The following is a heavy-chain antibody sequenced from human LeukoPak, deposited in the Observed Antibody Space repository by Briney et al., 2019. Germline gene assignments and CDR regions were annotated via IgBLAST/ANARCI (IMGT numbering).Heavy chain of an antibody. CDR1: GYTFTSYG. D-gene: IGHD2-15*01. J-gene: IGHJ6*02. CDR2: ISAYNGNT. CDR3: ARDGYCSGGSCYYYYYGMDV. Sequence: ASVKVSCKASGYTFTSYGISWVRQAPGQGLEWIGWISAYNGNTNYAQKLQGRVTMTTDTSTSTAYMELRSLRSDDTAVYYCARDGYCSGGSCYYYYYGMDVWGQGTTVTASS. V-gene: IGHV1-18*01.